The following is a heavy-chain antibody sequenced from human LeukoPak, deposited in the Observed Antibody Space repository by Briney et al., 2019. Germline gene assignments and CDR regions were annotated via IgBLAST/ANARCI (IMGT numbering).Heavy chain of an antibody. V-gene: IGHV4-39*07. Sequence: PSETLSLTCTVSGGSISSSSYYWGWIRQPPGKGLEWIGSIYYSGSTYYNPSLKSRVTISVDTSKNQSSLKLSSVTAADTAVYYCARGEAMVTYFDYWGQGTLVTVSS. CDR2: IYYSGST. J-gene: IGHJ4*02. CDR3: ARGEAMVTYFDY. CDR1: GGSISSSSYY. D-gene: IGHD5-18*01.